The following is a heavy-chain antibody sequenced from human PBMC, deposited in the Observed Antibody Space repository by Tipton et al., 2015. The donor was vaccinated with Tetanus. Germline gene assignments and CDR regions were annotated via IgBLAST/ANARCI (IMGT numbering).Heavy chain of an antibody. Sequence: TLSLTCTVSGGSVSSGSYYWSWIRQPPGKGLEWIGYIYYSGSTNYNPSLKSRVTISVDTSKNQFSLKLSSVTAADTAVYYCARVVRITIFGVFYGMDVWGQGTTVTVSS. J-gene: IGHJ6*02. D-gene: IGHD3-3*01. CDR2: IYYSGST. V-gene: IGHV4-61*01. CDR3: ARVVRITIFGVFYGMDV. CDR1: GGSVSSGSYY.